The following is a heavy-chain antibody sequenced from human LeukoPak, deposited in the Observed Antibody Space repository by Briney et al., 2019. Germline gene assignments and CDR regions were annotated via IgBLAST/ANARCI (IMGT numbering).Heavy chain of an antibody. CDR2: IIPIFGTA. D-gene: IGHD6-13*01. V-gene: IGHV1-69*05. Sequence: SVKVSCKASGGTFSSYAISWVRQAPGQGLEWMGGIIPIFGTANYAQKFQGRVTITTDESTSTAYMELSSLRSEDTAVYYCARALVGYSSSGDGAFDIWGQGTMVTVSS. CDR1: GGTFSSYA. CDR3: ARALVGYSSSGDGAFDI. J-gene: IGHJ3*02.